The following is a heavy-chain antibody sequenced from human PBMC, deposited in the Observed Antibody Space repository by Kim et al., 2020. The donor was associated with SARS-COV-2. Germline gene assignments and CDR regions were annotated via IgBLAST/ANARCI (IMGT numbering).Heavy chain of an antibody. CDR1: GGSISSSSYY. CDR2: IYYSGST. Sequence: SETLSLTCTVSGGSISSSSYYWGWIRQPPGKGLEWIGSIYYSGSTYYNPSLKSRVTISVDTSKNQFSLKLSSVTAADTAVYYCARLGERGYSYGRDYWGQGTLVTVSS. V-gene: IGHV4-39*01. J-gene: IGHJ4*02. D-gene: IGHD5-18*01. CDR3: ARLGERGYSYGRDY.